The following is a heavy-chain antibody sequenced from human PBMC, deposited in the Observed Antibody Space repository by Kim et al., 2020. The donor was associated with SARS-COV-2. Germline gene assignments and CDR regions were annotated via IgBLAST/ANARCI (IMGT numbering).Heavy chain of an antibody. J-gene: IGHJ4*02. Sequence: YANSVKGRFTITRDNSKHTLYLQMNSLRAEDTAVYYCARDDCSGGSCYSYWGQGTLVTVSS. CDR3: ARDDCSGGSCYSY. D-gene: IGHD2-15*01. V-gene: IGHV3-33*01.